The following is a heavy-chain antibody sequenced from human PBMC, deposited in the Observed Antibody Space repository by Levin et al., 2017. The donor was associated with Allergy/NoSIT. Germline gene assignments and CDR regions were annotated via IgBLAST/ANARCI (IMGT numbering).Heavy chain of an antibody. Sequence: GSLRLSCTVSGGSFSTYYWSWIRQSPGKGLEWIGYFYYTGDTHYNPSLASRVTISGDTSKNQISLTLTSVTAADTAVYYCARSLRSNFDSWGRGTLVTVSS. CDR2: FYYTGDT. D-gene: IGHD4-17*01. CDR3: ARSLRSNFDS. J-gene: IGHJ4*02. CDR1: GGSFSTYY. V-gene: IGHV4-59*01.